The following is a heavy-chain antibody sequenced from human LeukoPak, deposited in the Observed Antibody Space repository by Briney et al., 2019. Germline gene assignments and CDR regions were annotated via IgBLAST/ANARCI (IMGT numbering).Heavy chain of an antibody. CDR1: GGSISSSSYY. V-gene: IGHV4-39*01. CDR2: IYYSGST. CDR3: SRGYSSGWHTSPDY. D-gene: IGHD6-19*01. Sequence: SETLSLTCTVSGGSISSSSYYWGCIRQPPGKGLEWIGSIYYSGSTYYNPSLKSRVTISVDTSKNQFSLKLSSVTAADTAVYYCSRGYSSGWHTSPDYWGQGTLVTVSS. J-gene: IGHJ4*02.